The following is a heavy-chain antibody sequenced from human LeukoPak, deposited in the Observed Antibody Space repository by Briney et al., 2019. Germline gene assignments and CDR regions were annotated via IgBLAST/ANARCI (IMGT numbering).Heavy chain of an antibody. J-gene: IGHJ4*02. V-gene: IGHV4-4*02. Sequence: SGTLSLTCAVSGGSISSTTNWWSWVRQPPGKGLEWIGEIHQSGSTNYKPSLKSRVTISVDKTKNQFSLKMTSVTAADTAMYYCAREGGPYRPLDYSGQGTLVTVAS. CDR2: IHQSGST. CDR1: GGSISSTTNW. CDR3: AREGGPYRPLDY.